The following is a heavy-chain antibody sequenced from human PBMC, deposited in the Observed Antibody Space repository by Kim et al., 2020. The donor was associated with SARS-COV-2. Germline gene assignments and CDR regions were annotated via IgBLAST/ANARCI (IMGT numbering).Heavy chain of an antibody. CDR3: ARHGQQRLVPTVLPSCFDY. D-gene: IGHD6-19*01. V-gene: IGHV4-39*01. CDR2: IYYSGST. J-gene: IGHJ4*02. CDR1: GGSISSSSYY. Sequence: SETLSLTCTVSGGSISSSSYYWGWIRQPPGKGLEWIGSIYYSGSTYYNPSLKSRVTISVDTSKNQFSLKLSSVTAADTAVYYCARHGQQRLVPTVLPSCFDYWGQGTLVTVSS.